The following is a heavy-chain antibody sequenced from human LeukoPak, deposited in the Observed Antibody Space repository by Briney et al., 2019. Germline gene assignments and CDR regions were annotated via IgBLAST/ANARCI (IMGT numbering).Heavy chain of an antibody. J-gene: IGHJ4*02. D-gene: IGHD3-16*01. CDR3: ARVPRPYDYVWGSPFDY. CDR2: IYYSGST. CDR1: GGSLSSGDYY. V-gene: IGHV4-30-4*01. Sequence: SETLSLTCTVSGGSLSSGDYYWGWIRQPPGKGLEWVRYIYYSGSTYYNPSLKSRVTISVDTSKNQFSLKLSSVTAADTAVYYCARVPRPYDYVWGSPFDYWGQGTLVTVSS.